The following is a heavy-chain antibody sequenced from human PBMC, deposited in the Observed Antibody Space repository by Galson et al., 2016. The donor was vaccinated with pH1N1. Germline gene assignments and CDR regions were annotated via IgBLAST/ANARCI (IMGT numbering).Heavy chain of an antibody. V-gene: IGHV7-4-1*02. CDR3: ARETTRPSPTVLRYFYWSRGLSAFDM. CDR1: GFTFSNHG. D-gene: IGHD3-9*01. J-gene: IGHJ3*02. CDR2: INTKTGNP. Sequence: GFTFSNHGINWVRQAPGQGLEWMGWINTKTGNPTYAQGFTGRFVFSLDTSVNTTYLQINSLKADDTAVYYCARETTRPSPTVLRYFYWSRGLSAFDMWGRGTLVTVSS.